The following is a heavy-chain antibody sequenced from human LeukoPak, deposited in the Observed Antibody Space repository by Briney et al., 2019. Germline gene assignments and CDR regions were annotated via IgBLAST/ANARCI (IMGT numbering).Heavy chain of an antibody. V-gene: IGHV4-4*07. CDR3: ARHWSHSVAQFGRSYWFDP. CDR1: GGSISGYH. Sequence: SSETLSLTCIVSGGSISGYHWSWIRQPAGKGLEWIGHMDTSGHTNYNSSLMSRVTMSVDTSKNQFSLRLTSVTAADTAVYYCARHWSHSVAQFGRSYWFDPWGQGTLVTVSS. CDR2: MDTSGHT. J-gene: IGHJ5*02. D-gene: IGHD2-15*01.